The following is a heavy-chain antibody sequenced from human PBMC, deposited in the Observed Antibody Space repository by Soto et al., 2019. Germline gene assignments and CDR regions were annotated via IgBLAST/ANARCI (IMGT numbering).Heavy chain of an antibody. Sequence: GGSLRLSCAASGFTFSSYAMHWVRQAPGKGLEYVSAISSNGGSTYYANSVKGRFTISRDNSKNTLYLQMGSLRAEDMAVYYCARSIVVATIPDYWGQGTLVTVSS. V-gene: IGHV3-64*01. D-gene: IGHD5-12*01. CDR2: ISSNGGST. CDR3: ARSIVVATIPDY. CDR1: GFTFSSYA. J-gene: IGHJ4*02.